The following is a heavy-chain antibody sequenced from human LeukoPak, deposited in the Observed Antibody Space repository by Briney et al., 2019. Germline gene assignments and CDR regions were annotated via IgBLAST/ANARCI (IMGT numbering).Heavy chain of an antibody. CDR1: GFTFSSYA. V-gene: IGHV3-66*01. CDR2: IYSGGST. Sequence: TGGSLRLSCAVSGFTFSSYAMSWVRQAPGKGLEWVSVIYSGGSTYYADSVKGRFTISRDNSKNTLYLQMNSLRAEDTAVYYCARSVAGKFLATFDYWGQGTLVTVSS. CDR3: ARSVAGKFLATFDY. J-gene: IGHJ4*02. D-gene: IGHD6-19*01.